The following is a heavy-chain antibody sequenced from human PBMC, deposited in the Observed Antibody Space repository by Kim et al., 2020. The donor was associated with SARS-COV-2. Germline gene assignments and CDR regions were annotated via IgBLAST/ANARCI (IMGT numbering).Heavy chain of an antibody. CDR1: GYSFTSYW. CDR3: ARQGRIGSGSPDY. V-gene: IGHV5-10-1*01. CDR2: IDPGDSYS. Sequence: GESLKISCKGSGYSFTSYWISWVRQMPGQGLEWMGRIDPGDSYSNYSPSFQGHVTISADKSISTAYLQWSSLKASDTAMYYCARQGRIGSGSPDYWGQGTLAT. J-gene: IGHJ4*02. D-gene: IGHD6-19*01.